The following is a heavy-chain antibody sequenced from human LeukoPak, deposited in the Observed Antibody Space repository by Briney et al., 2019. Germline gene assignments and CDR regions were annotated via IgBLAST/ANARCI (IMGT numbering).Heavy chain of an antibody. D-gene: IGHD3-16*02. CDR2: ISSSSSTI. J-gene: IGHJ6*02. Sequence: PGGSLRLSCAASGFTFSSYSMNWVRQAPGKGLEWVSYISSSSSTIYYADSVKGRFTISRDNAKNSLYLQMNSLRAEDTPVYYCARVEITFGGVIVTPYYYYYYGMDVWGQGTTVTVSS. CDR1: GFTFSSYS. CDR3: ARVEITFGGVIVTPYYYYYYGMDV. V-gene: IGHV3-48*01.